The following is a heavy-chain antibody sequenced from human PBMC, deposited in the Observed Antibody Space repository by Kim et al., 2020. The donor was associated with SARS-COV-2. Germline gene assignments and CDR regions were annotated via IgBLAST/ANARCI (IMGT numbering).Heavy chain of an antibody. V-gene: IGHV3-33*06. J-gene: IGHJ4*02. D-gene: IGHD3-16*01. CDR3: AKEASGAYIDC. CDR1: GFTFSSYG. Sequence: GGSLRLSCAASGFTFSSYGMHWVRQAPGKGLEWVAVIWYDGSNKYYADSVKGRFTISRDNSKNTLYLQMNSLRAEDTAVYYCAKEASGAYIDCWGQGTLVTVSS. CDR2: IWYDGSNK.